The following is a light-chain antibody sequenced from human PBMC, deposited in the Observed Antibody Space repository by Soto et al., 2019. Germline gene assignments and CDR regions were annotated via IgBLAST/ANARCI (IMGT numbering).Light chain of an antibody. Sequence: DSQMTQSPCSVSASVGDRVTITCRASQGISSWLGWYQQKPGKAPELLIYGVSSLQTGVPSRFSGSGSGTDFTLSISSLQPEDFALYFCLQTYSYPFTLGPGTNVDLK. J-gene: IGKJ3*01. V-gene: IGKV1-12*01. CDR2: GVS. CDR3: LQTYSYPFT. CDR1: QGISSW.